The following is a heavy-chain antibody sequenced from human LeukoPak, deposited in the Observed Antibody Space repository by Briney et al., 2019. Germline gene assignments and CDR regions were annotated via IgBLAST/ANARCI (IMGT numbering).Heavy chain of an antibody. V-gene: IGHV3-48*04. J-gene: IGHJ4*02. D-gene: IGHD2-2*01. CDR1: GFTFSSYS. CDR2: ISSSSSTI. Sequence: GGSLRLSCAASGFTFSSYSMNWVRQAPGKGLEWVSYISSSSSTIYYADSVKGRFTISRDNAKNSLYLQMNSLRAEDTAVYYCARDRLLYCSSTSCPDFDYWGQGTLVTVSS. CDR3: ARDRLLYCSSTSCPDFDY.